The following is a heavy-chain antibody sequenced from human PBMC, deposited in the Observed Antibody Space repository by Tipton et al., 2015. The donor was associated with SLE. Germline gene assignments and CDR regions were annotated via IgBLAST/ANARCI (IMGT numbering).Heavy chain of an antibody. D-gene: IGHD3-3*01. CDR2: VNHSGST. J-gene: IGHJ4*02. CDR3: ARCTIFGVVRGSFDS. Sequence: TLSLTCAVYGVSFSDYFWNWIRQSPGKGLEWIGEVNHSGSTDYHPSLKSRVTMSVDTSKNQFSLKLTSLTAADTALYYCARCTIFGVVRGSFDSWGQGTLVTVS. CDR1: GVSFSDYF. V-gene: IGHV4-34*01.